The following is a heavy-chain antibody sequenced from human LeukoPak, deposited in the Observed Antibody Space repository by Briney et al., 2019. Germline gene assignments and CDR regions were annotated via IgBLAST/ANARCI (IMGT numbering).Heavy chain of an antibody. J-gene: IGHJ4*02. Sequence: GGSLRLSCAASGFTFSRFAMHWVRQAPGKGLDWVAVISYDGSNKYYADSVGGRFTISRDNSKSTLYLQMNSLRAEDTALYYCARGVRMSEDIVVVVAASKDYWGQGTLVTVSS. V-gene: IGHV3-30*04. CDR2: ISYDGSNK. CDR3: ARGVRMSEDIVVVVAASKDY. D-gene: IGHD2-15*01. CDR1: GFTFSRFA.